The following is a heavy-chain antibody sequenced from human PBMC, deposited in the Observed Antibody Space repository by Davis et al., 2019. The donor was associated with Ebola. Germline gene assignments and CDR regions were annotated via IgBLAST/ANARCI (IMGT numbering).Heavy chain of an antibody. Sequence: MPSETLSLTCTVSGGSISSYYWSWIRQPPGKGLEWIGSIYHSGSTYYNPSLKSRVTISVDTSRTQFSLKLSSVTAADTAVYYCARTGWLRNYYDMDVWGKGTTVTVSS. J-gene: IGHJ6*03. D-gene: IGHD3-22*01. CDR1: GGSISSYY. V-gene: IGHV4-59*04. CDR3: ARTGWLRNYYDMDV. CDR2: IYHSGST.